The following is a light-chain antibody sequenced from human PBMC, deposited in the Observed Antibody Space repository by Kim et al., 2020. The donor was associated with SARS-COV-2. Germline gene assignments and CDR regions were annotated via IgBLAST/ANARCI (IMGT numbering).Light chain of an antibody. V-gene: IGKV1-39*01. CDR1: QSISSY. J-gene: IGKJ2*01. CDR3: QQSYTTPRT. Sequence: SASVGDRVTITCRTSQSISSYLNWYLQKPGKAPKLLIYAASSLQSGVPSRFSGSGSGTDFTLTISSLQPEDFATYYCQQSYTTPRTFGQGTKLEIK. CDR2: AAS.